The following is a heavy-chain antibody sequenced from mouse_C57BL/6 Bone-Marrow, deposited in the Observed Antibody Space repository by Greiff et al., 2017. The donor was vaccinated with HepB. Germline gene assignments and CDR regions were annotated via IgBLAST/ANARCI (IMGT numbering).Heavy chain of an antibody. CDR1: GFTFSSYA. D-gene: IGHD1-1*01. J-gene: IGHJ3*01. Sequence: EVMLVESGGGLVKPGGSLKLSCAASGFTFSSYAMSWVRQTPEKRLEWVATISDGGSYTYYPDNVKGRFTISRYNAKNNLYLQMSHLKSEDTAMYYCARVYYAWFAYWGQGTLVTVSA. V-gene: IGHV5-4*03. CDR2: ISDGGSYT. CDR3: ARVYYAWFAY.